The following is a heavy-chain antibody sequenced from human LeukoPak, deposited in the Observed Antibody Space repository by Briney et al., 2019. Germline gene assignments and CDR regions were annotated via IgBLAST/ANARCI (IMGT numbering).Heavy chain of an antibody. D-gene: IGHD2-8*01. V-gene: IGHV4-59*01. CDR2: INNSGGT. Sequence: PSETLSLTCTVSGDSISRYYWSWIRQPPGKGLEWIGYINNSGGTSYNPSLKSRVTISVDTSKNQFSLKLSSVTAADTAVYYCARGAFKWWFDPWGQGTLVTVSS. J-gene: IGHJ5*02. CDR3: ARGAFKWWFDP. CDR1: GDSISRYY.